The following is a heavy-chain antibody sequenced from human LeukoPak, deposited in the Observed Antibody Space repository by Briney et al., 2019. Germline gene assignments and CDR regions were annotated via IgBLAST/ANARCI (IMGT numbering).Heavy chain of an antibody. D-gene: IGHD2/OR15-2a*01. J-gene: IGHJ4*02. CDR1: GFTFSSYA. CDR2: VSGNGINT. Sequence: GGSLRLSCAASGFTFSSYAMSWVRQAPGKGLEWISAVSGNGINTFYADSVKGRFTISRDNSKNTLYLQINSLRAEDTALYYCATFIAYSTPFDYWGQGTQVTVAS. CDR3: ATFIAYSTPFDY. V-gene: IGHV3-23*01.